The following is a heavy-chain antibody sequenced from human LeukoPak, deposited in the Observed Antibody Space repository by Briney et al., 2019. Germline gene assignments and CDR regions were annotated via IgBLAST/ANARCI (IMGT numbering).Heavy chain of an antibody. J-gene: IGHJ4*02. D-gene: IGHD3-3*01. V-gene: IGHV3-30*18. CDR2: ISYDGSNK. Sequence: GGSLRLSCAASGFTFSSYGMHWVRQAPGRGLEWVAVISYDGSNKYYADSVKGRFTISRDNSKNTLYLQMNSLRAEDTAVYYCAKGDYDFWSARTFDYWGQGILVTVSS. CDR3: AKGDYDFWSARTFDY. CDR1: GFTFSSYG.